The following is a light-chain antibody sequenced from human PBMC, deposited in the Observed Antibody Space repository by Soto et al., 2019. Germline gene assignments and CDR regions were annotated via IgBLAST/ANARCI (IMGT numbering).Light chain of an antibody. CDR3: QQYGSSPPIT. CDR2: GAS. V-gene: IGKV3-20*01. J-gene: IGKJ5*01. CDR1: HRVSSSY. Sequence: EMVLTHSPGTLSLSPGERATLSCRASHRVSSSYLAWNQQKPGQAPRLLIYGASSRATGIQDRFSGSGSGTDFTLTISILEPDDFAVYYCQQYGSSPPITFGQGTRLEIK.